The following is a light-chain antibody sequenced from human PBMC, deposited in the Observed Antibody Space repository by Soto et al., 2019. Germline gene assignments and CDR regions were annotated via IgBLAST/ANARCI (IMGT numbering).Light chain of an antibody. J-gene: IGLJ1*01. CDR3: SAYTVSRTYV. Sequence: QSALTQPASVSGSPGQSITISCTGTSSDVGAYNFVSWHQQHPGKAPKLMIYNVYDRPSGISYRFSGSKSGSTASLTISGLQGEDEADYYCSAYTVSRTYVFGTGTKLTVL. CDR2: NVY. CDR1: SSDVGAYNF. V-gene: IGLV2-14*03.